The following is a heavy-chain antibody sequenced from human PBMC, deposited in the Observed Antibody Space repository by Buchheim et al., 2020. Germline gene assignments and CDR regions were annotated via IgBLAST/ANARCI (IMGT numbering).Heavy chain of an antibody. CDR2: TSYDGSDK. Sequence: QVQLVESGGGVVQPGRSLRLSCAASGFAFSSYGMHWVRQAPGKGLEWVALTSYDGSDKSYGDFVKGRFTISRDNSKKTLYLQMNSLRVEDTAVYFCAKDLNRYYYDSSGYGEIYYYYGMDVWGQGTT. J-gene: IGHJ6*02. CDR1: GFAFSSYG. V-gene: IGHV3-30*18. D-gene: IGHD3-22*01. CDR3: AKDLNRYYYDSSGYGEIYYYYGMDV.